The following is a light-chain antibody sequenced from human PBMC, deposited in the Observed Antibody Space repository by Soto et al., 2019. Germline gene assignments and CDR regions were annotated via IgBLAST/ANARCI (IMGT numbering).Light chain of an antibody. CDR1: QTVTSS. CDR2: AAS. CDR3: QQRHNLPRT. Sequence: EIVLTQSPATLSLSPGEIATLSCRASQTVTSSLAWYQQKPGQAPRLLIYAASNRATGIPARFGGSGSGTDFTLTISSLEPEDFADNYCQQRHNLPRTFGQGTKQDVK. J-gene: IGKJ1*01. V-gene: IGKV3-11*01.